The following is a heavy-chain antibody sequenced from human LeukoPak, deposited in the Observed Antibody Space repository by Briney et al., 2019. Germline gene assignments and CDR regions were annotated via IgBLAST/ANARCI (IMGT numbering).Heavy chain of an antibody. V-gene: IGHV4-4*07. CDR3: ARVRYEGFDP. D-gene: IGHD3-3*01. CDR1: GGSMSRYY. Sequence: LSETLSLTCTVSGGSMSRYYWSWIRQPAGKGLEWIGRIYTSGSTNYNPSLKSQVTMSVDTSRNQFSLSLRSVTAADTAVYYCARVRYEGFDPWGQGTLVTVSS. CDR2: IYTSGST. J-gene: IGHJ5*02.